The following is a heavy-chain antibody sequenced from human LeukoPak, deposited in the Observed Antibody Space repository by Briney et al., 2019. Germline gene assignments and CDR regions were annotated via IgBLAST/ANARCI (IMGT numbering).Heavy chain of an antibody. CDR2: IHATGST. Sequence: PSETLSLICTVSGGSTTNSYWSWIRHSAGTGMEWIGRIHATGSTNYNPSLTSRVSMSLDMPSNQFSLTLSAVTVADTATYYCARIFDRDVWGQRTLGTVSP. D-gene: IGHD3-9*01. CDR3: ARIFDRDV. J-gene: IGHJ3*01. CDR1: GGSTTNSY. V-gene: IGHV4-4*07.